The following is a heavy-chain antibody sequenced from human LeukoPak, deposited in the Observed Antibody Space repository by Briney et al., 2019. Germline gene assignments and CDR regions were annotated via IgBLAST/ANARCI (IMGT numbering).Heavy chain of an antibody. Sequence: GGSLRLSCAASGFTFSSYSMNWVRQAPGKGLEWVSSISSSSSYIYYADSVKGRFTISRDNAKNSLYLQMNSLRAEDTAVYYCARDHDRYDISGYPYWGQGTLVTVSS. CDR3: ARDHDRYDISGYPY. CDR1: GFTFSSYS. V-gene: IGHV3-21*01. J-gene: IGHJ4*02. D-gene: IGHD3-22*01. CDR2: ISSSSSYI.